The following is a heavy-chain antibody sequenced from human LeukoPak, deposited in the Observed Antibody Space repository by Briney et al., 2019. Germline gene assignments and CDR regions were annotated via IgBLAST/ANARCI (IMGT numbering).Heavy chain of an antibody. J-gene: IGHJ4*02. CDR3: ARDQEAFDY. CDR1: GYTLTELS. CDR2: FDPEDGET. Sequence: ASVKVSCKVSGYTLTELSMHWVRQAPGKGLEWMGGFDPEDGETIYAQKFQGRVTVSRDTSTSTVHMELSGLRSEDTAVYYCARDQEAFDYWGQGTLVTVSS. V-gene: IGHV1-24*01.